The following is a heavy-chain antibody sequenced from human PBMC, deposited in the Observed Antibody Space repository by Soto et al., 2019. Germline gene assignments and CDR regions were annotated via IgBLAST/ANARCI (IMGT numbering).Heavy chain of an antibody. Sequence: PGGSLRLSCAASGFTVSSNYMSWVRQAPGKGLEWVSVIYSGGSTYYADSVKGRFTVSRDNSKNTLYLQMNSLRAEDTAVYYCAKVFRGITYYYGSGDTDAFDIWGQGTMVTVSS. V-gene: IGHV3-53*01. CDR1: GFTVSSNY. CDR2: IYSGGST. CDR3: AKVFRGITYYYGSGDTDAFDI. D-gene: IGHD3-10*01. J-gene: IGHJ3*02.